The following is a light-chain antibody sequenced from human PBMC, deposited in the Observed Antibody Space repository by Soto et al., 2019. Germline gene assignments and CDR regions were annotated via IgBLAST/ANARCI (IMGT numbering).Light chain of an antibody. V-gene: IGKV3-15*01. CDR2: GAS. CDR3: QQYNNWPPIT. CDR1: QSVSSN. Sequence: EVLMTQSPATLSVSPGERATLSCRASQSVSSNLAWYQQKPGQAPRLLIYGASTRATGIPARFSGSGSGTEFTLTISSLQSEDFVVYYCQQYNNWPPITFGQGTRLEIK. J-gene: IGKJ5*01.